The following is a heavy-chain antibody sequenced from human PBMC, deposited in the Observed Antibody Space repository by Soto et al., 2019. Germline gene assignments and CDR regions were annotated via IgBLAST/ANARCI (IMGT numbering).Heavy chain of an antibody. CDR2: IYHSGST. J-gene: IGHJ3*02. V-gene: IGHV4-30-2*01. CDR1: GGSISSGGYS. Sequence: PSETLSLTCAVSGGSISSGGYSWSWIRRPPGKGLEWIGYIYHSGSTYYNPSLKSRVTISVDRSKNQFSLKLSSVTAADTAVYYCARCAGPVTRYAFDIWGQGTMVTVSS. D-gene: IGHD4-17*01. CDR3: ARCAGPVTRYAFDI.